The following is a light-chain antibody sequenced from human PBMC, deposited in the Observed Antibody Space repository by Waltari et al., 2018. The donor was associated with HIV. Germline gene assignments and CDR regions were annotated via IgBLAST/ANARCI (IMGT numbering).Light chain of an antibody. CDR2: DAS. J-gene: IGKJ1*01. Sequence: IVMTQSPATVSVSPGERVTLSCRASQSVTSNLAWYQQKPGQAPKVLIYDASTRVTGISARFSGSGSGTEFTLTISSLQSEDFAVYYCQQYNYWWTFGQGTKVEIK. V-gene: IGKV3D-15*01. CDR3: QQYNYWWT. CDR1: QSVTSN.